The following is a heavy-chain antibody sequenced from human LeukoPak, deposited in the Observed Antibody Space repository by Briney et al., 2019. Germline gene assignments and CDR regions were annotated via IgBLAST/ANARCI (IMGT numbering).Heavy chain of an antibody. CDR1: GFTFRRYA. Sequence: GGSLRLSCSASGFTFRRYAMRWVRQAPGKALEYVSAISSNGGSTYYADSVKGRFTISRDNSKSTLYLQMSSLRAEDTAVYYCVKDGSGSYYTYYFDYWGQGTLVTVSS. CDR2: ISSNGGST. CDR3: VKDGSGSYYTYYFDY. V-gene: IGHV3-64D*06. D-gene: IGHD3-10*01. J-gene: IGHJ4*02.